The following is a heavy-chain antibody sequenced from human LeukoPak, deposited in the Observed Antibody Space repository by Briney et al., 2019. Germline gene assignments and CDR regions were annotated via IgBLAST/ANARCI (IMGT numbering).Heavy chain of an antibody. V-gene: IGHV1-2*02. J-gene: IGHJ4*02. Sequence: GASVKVSCKALGYTFTDHYFHCVRQAPGQGLEWMGWIHPGRGDTNYAQKFQGRVSLTRDTSISAAYMELSRLTSDDTAVYYCARDHNWGPDYWGQGTLVSVSS. D-gene: IGHD7-27*01. CDR2: IHPGRGDT. CDR3: ARDHNWGPDY. CDR1: GYTFTDHY.